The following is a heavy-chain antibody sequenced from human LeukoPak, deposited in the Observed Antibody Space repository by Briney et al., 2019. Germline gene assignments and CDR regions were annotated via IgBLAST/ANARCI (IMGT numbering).Heavy chain of an antibody. V-gene: IGHV4-39*01. Sequence: SETLSLTCTVSGGSISSGSYYWGWIRQPPGKGLEWIGSISFSGSTYYNPSLKSRATVSRVTSKNQFSLQLSFLTAADTAMYYCAAGFDYWGQGTLVTVSS. CDR3: AAGFDY. CDR1: GGSISSGSYY. CDR2: ISFSGST. J-gene: IGHJ4*02.